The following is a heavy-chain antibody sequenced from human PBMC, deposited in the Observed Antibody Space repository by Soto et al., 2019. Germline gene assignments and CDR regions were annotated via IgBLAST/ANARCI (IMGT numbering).Heavy chain of an antibody. CDR3: TRDRDNVLTGYHDY. Sequence: LRLSCAASGITFSNYEMNWVRQAPGKGLEWVSYISSSGGTTYYAGSVKGRFTISRDNAKSSLYLQMNSLRPEDTAIYYCTRDRDNVLTGYHDYWGQGTLVTVSS. V-gene: IGHV3-48*03. D-gene: IGHD3-9*01. CDR1: GITFSNYE. J-gene: IGHJ4*02. CDR2: ISSSGGTT.